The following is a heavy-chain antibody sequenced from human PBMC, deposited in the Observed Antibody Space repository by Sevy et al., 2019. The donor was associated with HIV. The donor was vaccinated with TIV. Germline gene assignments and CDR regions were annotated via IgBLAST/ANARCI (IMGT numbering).Heavy chain of an antibody. J-gene: IGHJ4*01. Sequence: GGSLRLSCAASGFTFSSYWMHWVRQAPGKGLEWVSGISWNSASIDYADSVKGRFTISRDNAKNSLYLQMKSLRADDTALYYCARDRDDGYCTNGVCFNFDNWGQGTLVTVSS. CDR2: ISWNSASI. CDR1: GFTFSSYW. V-gene: IGHV3-9*01. D-gene: IGHD2-8*01. CDR3: ARDRDDGYCTNGVCFNFDN.